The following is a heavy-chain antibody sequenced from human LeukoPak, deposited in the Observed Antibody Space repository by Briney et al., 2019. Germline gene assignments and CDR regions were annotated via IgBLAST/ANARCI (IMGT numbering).Heavy chain of an antibody. Sequence: PGRSLRLSCAASGFTFSSYGMHWVRQAPGKGLEWVAVIGYDGSNKYYADSVKGRFTISRDNSKNTLYLQMNSLRAEDTAVYYCASQGLTYYDFWSGHWSWFDPWGQGTLVTVSS. CDR1: GFTFSSYG. V-gene: IGHV3-33*01. J-gene: IGHJ5*02. CDR2: IGYDGSNK. CDR3: ASQGLTYYDFWSGHWSWFDP. D-gene: IGHD3-3*01.